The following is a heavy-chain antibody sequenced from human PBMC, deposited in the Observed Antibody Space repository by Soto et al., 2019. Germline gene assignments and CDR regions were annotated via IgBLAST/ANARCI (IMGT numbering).Heavy chain of an antibody. V-gene: IGHV3-72*01. CDR3: AREGSSSGPDYEY. Sequence: EVQLVESGGGLVQPGGSLRLSCAASGFSFSDYYITWVRQAPGKGLEWVGRTRNKASSYTTDYAAFVKGRLTITRDKSKTLISLQLHRLKTEAAAVYYCAREGSSSGPDYEYWGQGTLVTVSS. D-gene: IGHD3-22*01. CDR1: GFSFSDYY. J-gene: IGHJ4*02. CDR2: TRNKASSYTT.